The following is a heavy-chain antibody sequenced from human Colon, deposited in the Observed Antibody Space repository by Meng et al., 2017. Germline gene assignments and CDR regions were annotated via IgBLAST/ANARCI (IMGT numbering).Heavy chain of an antibody. CDR3: SRGSITWPFDN. CDR1: GFSFSSQA. V-gene: IGHV3-21*01. Sequence: QVVGSGGGLVKPGGPLRLSCGATGFSFSSQAMNWVRQAPGKGLEWVASISHSTTNIYYADSVKGRFAITRDNVNNALYLQMNSLRAEDTAIYYCSRGSITWPFDNWGQGTLVTVSS. D-gene: IGHD3-3*02. J-gene: IGHJ4*02. CDR2: ISHSTTNI.